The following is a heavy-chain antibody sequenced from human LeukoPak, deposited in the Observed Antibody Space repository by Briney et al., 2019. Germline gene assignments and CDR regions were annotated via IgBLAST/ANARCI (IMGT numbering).Heavy chain of an antibody. CDR1: GFTFRRYA. CDR2: VSYDGGNE. V-gene: IGHV3-30*04. Sequence: GGSLRLSCELSGFTFRRYAMHWVRQAPGKGLEWLAVVSYDGGNEYYADSVKGRFTISRGKSRNTAFLQMDSLRHEDTGVYFCARDRYASRSYVMDVWGQGTTVVVSS. CDR3: ARDRYASRSYVMDV. D-gene: IGHD2-2*01. J-gene: IGHJ6*02.